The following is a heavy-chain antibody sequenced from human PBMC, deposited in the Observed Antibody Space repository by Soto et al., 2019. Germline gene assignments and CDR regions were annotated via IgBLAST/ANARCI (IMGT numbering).Heavy chain of an antibody. CDR2: IVVGSGNT. CDR1: GFTFTSSA. Sequence: ASVKVSCKASGFTFTSSAVQWVRQARGQRLEWIGWIVVGSGNTNYAQKFQERVTITREMSTSTAYMELSSLRSEDTAVYYCAAFTSSGYYPPRDAFDIWGQGTMVTVSS. D-gene: IGHD3-22*01. V-gene: IGHV1-58*01. CDR3: AAFTSSGYYPPRDAFDI. J-gene: IGHJ3*02.